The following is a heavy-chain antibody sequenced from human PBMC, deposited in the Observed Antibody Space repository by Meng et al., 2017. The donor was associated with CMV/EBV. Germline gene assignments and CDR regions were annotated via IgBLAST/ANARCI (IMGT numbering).Heavy chain of an antibody. Sequence: GGSLRLSCAASGFTFSSYSMNWVRQAPGKGLEWVSYISSSSSTIYYADSVKGRFTISRDNAKNSLYLQMSSPRAEDTAVYYCARGLAARPWDYWGQGTLVTVSS. V-gene: IGHV3-48*04. CDR1: GFTFSSYS. CDR3: ARGLAARPWDY. D-gene: IGHD6-6*01. CDR2: ISSSSSTI. J-gene: IGHJ4*02.